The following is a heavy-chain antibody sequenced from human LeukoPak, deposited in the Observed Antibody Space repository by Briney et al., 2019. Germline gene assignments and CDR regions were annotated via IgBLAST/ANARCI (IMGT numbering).Heavy chain of an antibody. D-gene: IGHD5-18*01. V-gene: IGHV3-15*01. Sequence: GGSLRLSCAASGFTFSNAWMSWVRQAPGKGLEWVGRIKSNTDGGTTDYTAPVKGRFTISRDDSKNTLFLQMDSLKTEDTAVYYCTTNLEGDTTTVVDHWGQGILVTVSS. CDR2: IKSNTDGGTT. CDR1: GFTFSNAW. J-gene: IGHJ5*02. CDR3: TTNLEGDTTTVVDH.